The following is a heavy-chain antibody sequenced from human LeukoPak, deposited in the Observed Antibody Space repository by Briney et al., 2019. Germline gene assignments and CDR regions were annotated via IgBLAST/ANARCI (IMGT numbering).Heavy chain of an antibody. J-gene: IGHJ4*02. D-gene: IGHD5-12*01. CDR2: ISSGGSTI. V-gene: IGHV3-48*03. CDR1: GFTCSSYA. Sequence: PGGSLRLSCAASGFTCSSYAMNWVRQAPGKGLEWVSYISSGGSTIYYADSVRGRFTISRDNAKNSLYLQMNSLRAEDTAVYYCARAVGYSGFSDYWGQGTLVTVSS. CDR3: ARAVGYSGFSDY.